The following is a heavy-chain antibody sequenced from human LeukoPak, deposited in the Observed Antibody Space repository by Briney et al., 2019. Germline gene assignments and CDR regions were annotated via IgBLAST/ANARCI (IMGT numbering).Heavy chain of an antibody. Sequence: SETLSLTCAVYGGSFSGYYWSWIRQPPAKGLEWIGEISHSGSTNYNPSLKSRVTISVDTSKNQFSLKLSSVTAADTAVYYCARGGSRIVVVVAARKPHYFDYWGQGTLSPSP. CDR2: ISHSGST. J-gene: IGHJ4*02. CDR3: ARGGSRIVVVVAARKPHYFDY. V-gene: IGHV4-34*01. CDR1: GGSFSGYY. D-gene: IGHD2-15*01.